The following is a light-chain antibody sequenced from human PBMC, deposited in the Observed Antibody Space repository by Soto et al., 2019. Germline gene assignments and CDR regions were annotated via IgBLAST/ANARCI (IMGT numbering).Light chain of an antibody. J-gene: IGKJ1*01. V-gene: IGKV1-5*01. CDR2: DVS. Sequence: DIQMTQSRSTVSAYVGDSVTITCRSSQSITTWLAWYQQRPGKAPKLLIYDVSSLQSGVPSRFSGSGSGTEFTLTISSLQPDDFATYYCQHYKMYSPWKFGQGTKVDIK. CDR3: QHYKMYSPWK. CDR1: QSITTW.